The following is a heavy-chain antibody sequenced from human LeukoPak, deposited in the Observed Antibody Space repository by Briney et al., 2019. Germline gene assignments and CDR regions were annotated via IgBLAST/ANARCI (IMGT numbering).Heavy chain of an antibody. Sequence: GESLKISCKGSGYSFTSYWIGWVRQMPGKGLEWMGIIYPGDSDTRYSPSFQGQVTISADKSISTAYMELSRLRSDDTAVYYCARDLGPLDSSGYYSPFDYWGQGTLVTVSS. CDR2: IYPGDSDT. V-gene: IGHV5-51*01. CDR3: ARDLGPLDSSGYYSPFDY. D-gene: IGHD3-22*01. J-gene: IGHJ4*02. CDR1: GYSFTSYW.